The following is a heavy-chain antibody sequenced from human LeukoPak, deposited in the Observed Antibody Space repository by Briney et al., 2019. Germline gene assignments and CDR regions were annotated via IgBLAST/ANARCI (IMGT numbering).Heavy chain of an antibody. V-gene: IGHV3-48*01. CDR3: TKDPNGDYIGAFDP. J-gene: IGHJ5*02. CDR1: GFTFSNNN. D-gene: IGHD4-17*01. CDR2: ISSSGSPI. Sequence: GGSLRLSCAASGFTFSNNNMDWVRQAPGKGLEWLSYISSSGSPIYYADSVKGRFTISRDNSQNTLYLQMNSLRAEDTAVYYCTKDPNGDYIGAFDPWGQGTLVTVSS.